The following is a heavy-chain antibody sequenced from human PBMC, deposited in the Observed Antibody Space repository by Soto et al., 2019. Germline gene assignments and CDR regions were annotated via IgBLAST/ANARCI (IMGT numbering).Heavy chain of an antibody. CDR1: GYSFSDYD. CDR3: ARDNRYNWNDEGWFDP. D-gene: IGHD1-20*01. V-gene: IGHV1-8*01. Sequence: ASVKVSCKASGYSFSDYDINWVRQATGQGPEWMGWMNPNSGNTGYAQKFQGRVTMTRNTSINTAYMELSSLGSEDTAVYYCARDNRYNWNDEGWFDPWGQGTLVTVSS. J-gene: IGHJ5*02. CDR2: MNPNSGNT.